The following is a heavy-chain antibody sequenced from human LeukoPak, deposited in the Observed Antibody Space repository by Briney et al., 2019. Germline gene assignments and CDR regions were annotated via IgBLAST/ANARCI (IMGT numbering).Heavy chain of an antibody. Sequence: GGSLRLSCAASGFTFSSYAMSWVRQAPGKGLEWVSAISSSGCSTYYADSVKGRLTISRDNSKITLYLQMTSLRAEDTAVYDCATGEAGAAPMANWGQGALVTVSS. CDR1: GFTFSSYA. J-gene: IGHJ4*02. D-gene: IGHD6-19*01. CDR2: ISSSGCST. V-gene: IGHV3-23*01. CDR3: ATGEAGAAPMAN.